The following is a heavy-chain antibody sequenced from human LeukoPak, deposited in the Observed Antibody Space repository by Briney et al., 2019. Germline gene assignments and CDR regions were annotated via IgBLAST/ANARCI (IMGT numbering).Heavy chain of an antibody. CDR1: GFTFSSYA. V-gene: IGHV3-23*05. J-gene: IGHJ4*02. CDR3: SRRAGEYSHPYDY. D-gene: IGHD2-15*01. CDR2: IYSGGDT. Sequence: GGSLRLSCAASGFTFSSYAMSWVRQAPGKGLEWVSFIYSGGDTHYSDSVKGRFTISRDNSKNTLYLQMNSLRAEDTAIYYCSRRAGEYSHPYDYWGQGTLVTVSS.